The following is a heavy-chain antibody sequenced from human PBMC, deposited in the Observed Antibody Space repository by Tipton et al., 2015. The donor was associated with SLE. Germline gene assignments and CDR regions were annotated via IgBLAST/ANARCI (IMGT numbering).Heavy chain of an antibody. D-gene: IGHD7-27*01. Sequence: TLSLTCTVSSGSISSYHWSWIRQPPGKGLEWIGYIYYSGNTNHNPSLESRVTISLDTSKNQFSLKLSSVTAADTAVYYCARGGRWGSVANFDNWGQGTLVTVSS. J-gene: IGHJ4*02. CDR3: ARGGRWGSVANFDN. V-gene: IGHV4-59*01. CDR1: SGSISSYH. CDR2: IYYSGNT.